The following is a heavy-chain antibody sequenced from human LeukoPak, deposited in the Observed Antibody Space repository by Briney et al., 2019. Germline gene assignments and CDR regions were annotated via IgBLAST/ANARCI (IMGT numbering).Heavy chain of an antibody. D-gene: IGHD3-16*01. CDR2: ISYDGSNK. Sequence: QPGRSLRLSCAASGFTFSSYAMHWVRQAPGKGLEWVAVISYDGSNKYYADSVKGRFTISRDNSKNTLYLQMNSLRAEDTAVYYCARSLFCREGGVTFDYWGQGTLVTVSS. CDR1: GFTFSSYA. J-gene: IGHJ4*02. V-gene: IGHV3-30-3*01. CDR3: ARSLFCREGGVTFDY.